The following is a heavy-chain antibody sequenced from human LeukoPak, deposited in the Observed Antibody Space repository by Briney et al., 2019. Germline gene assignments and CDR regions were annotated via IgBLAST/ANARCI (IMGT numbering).Heavy chain of an antibody. CDR3: AKSDIEGYCSGGSCQNAFDI. CDR2: ISGTGFST. Sequence: GGSLRLSCAASGFTFSSYAMHWVRQAPGKGLEWVSSISGTGFSTYYADSVKGRFTISRDSSKNTLYLQMNSLRAEDTALYYCAKSDIEGYCSGGSCQNAFDIWGQGTMVTVSS. CDR1: GFTFSSYA. D-gene: IGHD2-15*01. V-gene: IGHV3-23*01. J-gene: IGHJ3*02.